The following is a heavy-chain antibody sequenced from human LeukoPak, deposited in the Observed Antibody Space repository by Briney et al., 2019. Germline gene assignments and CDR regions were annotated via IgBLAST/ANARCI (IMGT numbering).Heavy chain of an antibody. CDR1: GGSISSGSYY. V-gene: IGHV4-61*02. CDR3: ARGFGVVVAAIDY. J-gene: IGHJ4*02. Sequence: SQTLSLTXTVSGGSISSGSYYWSWIRQPAGKGLEWIGRIYTSGSTNYNPSLKSRVTISVDTSKNQFSLKLSSVTAADTAVYYCARGFGVVVAAIDYWGQRTLVTVSS. D-gene: IGHD2-15*01. CDR2: IYTSGST.